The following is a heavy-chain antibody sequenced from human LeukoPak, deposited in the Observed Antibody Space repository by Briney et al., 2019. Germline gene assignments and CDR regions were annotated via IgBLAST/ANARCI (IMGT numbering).Heavy chain of an antibody. CDR2: ISGLDGTT. D-gene: IGHD3-10*01. J-gene: IGHJ5*02. V-gene: IGHV3-23*01. CDR1: GFTLGSYA. CDR3: AKEHSGSYPDPDRENWFDP. Sequence: GGSLRLSCAASGFTLGSYAMSWVRQAPGKGLEWVSSISGLDGTTFYADSVKGRFTISRDSSKNTLYLQMNSLRAEDTAVYYCAKEHSGSYPDPDRENWFDPWGQGTLVTVSS.